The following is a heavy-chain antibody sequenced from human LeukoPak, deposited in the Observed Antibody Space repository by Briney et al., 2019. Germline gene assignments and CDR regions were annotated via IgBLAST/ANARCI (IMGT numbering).Heavy chain of an antibody. CDR3: ATEDIVVVPAAGSFDY. CDR1: GFTFSSYG. D-gene: IGHD2-2*01. J-gene: IGHJ4*02. V-gene: IGHV3-30*02. CDR2: IRYDGSNK. Sequence: GGSLRLSCAASGFTFSSYGMHWVRQAPGKGLEWVAFIRYDGSNKYYADSVKGRFTISRDNSKNTLYLQMNSLRAEDTAAYYCATEDIVVVPAAGSFDYWGQGTLVTVSS.